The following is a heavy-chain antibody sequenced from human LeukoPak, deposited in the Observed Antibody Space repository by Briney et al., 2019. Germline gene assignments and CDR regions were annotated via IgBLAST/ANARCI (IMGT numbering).Heavy chain of an antibody. V-gene: IGHV3-9*01. Sequence: GGSLRLSCAASGFTFDDYAMHWVRQAPGKGLEWVSGISWNSGSIGYADSVKGRFTISRDSAKNSLYLQMNSLRAEDTALYYCAKDSNAFDTWGQGTMVTVSS. CDR3: AKDSNAFDT. J-gene: IGHJ3*02. CDR2: ISWNSGSI. CDR1: GFTFDDYA.